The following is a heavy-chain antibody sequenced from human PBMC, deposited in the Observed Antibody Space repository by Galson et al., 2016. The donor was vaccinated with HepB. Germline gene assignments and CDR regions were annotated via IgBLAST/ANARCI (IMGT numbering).Heavy chain of an antibody. CDR3: ARDSRQTGEGAFNL. Sequence: SLRLSCAASGFTFSSFAMHWVRQAPGKGLEWVALIRSDGSNEYYADSVKGRFTISRDNSKNTVYLQMNSLSAEDTAVYYCARDSRQTGEGAFNLWGQGKMVTVSS. CDR1: GFTFSSFA. D-gene: IGHD7-27*01. V-gene: IGHV3-33*01. J-gene: IGHJ3*01. CDR2: IRSDGSNE.